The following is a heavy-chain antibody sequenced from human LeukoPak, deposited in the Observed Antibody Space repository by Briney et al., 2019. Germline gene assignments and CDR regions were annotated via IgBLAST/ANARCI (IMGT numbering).Heavy chain of an antibody. Sequence: GRSLRLSCAASGFTFDDYAMHWVRQAPGKGLEWVSGINWNSGSIDYADSVKGRFTMSRDNAKNSLYLQMNSLRAEDTAMYYCAKDGSTSGLQRHFHYWGQGTLVTVSS. CDR1: GFTFDDYA. D-gene: IGHD3-10*01. CDR3: AKDGSTSGLQRHFHY. V-gene: IGHV3-9*01. CDR2: INWNSGSI. J-gene: IGHJ4*02.